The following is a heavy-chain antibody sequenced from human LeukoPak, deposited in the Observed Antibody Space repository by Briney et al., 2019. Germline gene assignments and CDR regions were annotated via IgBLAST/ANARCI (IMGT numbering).Heavy chain of an antibody. CDR1: GGSFSGYY. CDR3: ARGYCSGGSCYSTED. CDR2: INHSGST. J-gene: IGHJ4*02. V-gene: IGHV4-34*01. D-gene: IGHD2-15*01. Sequence: SETPSLTCAVYGGSFSGYYWSWIRQPPGKGLEWIGEINHSGSTNYNPSLKSRVTISVDTSKNQFSLKLSSVTAADTAVYYCARGYCSGGSCYSTEDWGQGTLVTVSS.